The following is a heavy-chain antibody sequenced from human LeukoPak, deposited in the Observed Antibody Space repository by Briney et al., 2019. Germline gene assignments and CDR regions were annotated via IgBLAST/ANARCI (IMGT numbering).Heavy chain of an antibody. V-gene: IGHV3-13*01. CDR3: ARANYDSSGYPYSDY. Sequence: PGGSLRLSCAASGFTFSSYDVLWVRQATGKGLEWVSAIGTAGDTYYPGSVKGRFTISRENAKNSLYLQMNSLRAGDTAVYYCARANYDSSGYPYSDYWGQGTLVTVSS. D-gene: IGHD3-22*01. J-gene: IGHJ4*02. CDR1: GFTFSSYD. CDR2: IGTAGDT.